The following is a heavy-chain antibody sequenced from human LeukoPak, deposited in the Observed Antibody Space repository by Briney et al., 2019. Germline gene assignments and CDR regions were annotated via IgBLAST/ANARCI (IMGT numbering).Heavy chain of an antibody. CDR3: ARGGADPDFWSGSYYYYMDV. CDR1: GGSISSHY. V-gene: IGHV4-59*11. J-gene: IGHJ6*03. D-gene: IGHD3-3*01. Sequence: SETLSLTCTVSGGSISSHYWSWIRQPPGKGLERIGYIYYSGSTNYNPSLKSRVTISVDTSKNQFSLKLSSVTAADTAVYDCARGGADPDFWSGSYYYYMDVWGKGTTVTVSS. CDR2: IYYSGST.